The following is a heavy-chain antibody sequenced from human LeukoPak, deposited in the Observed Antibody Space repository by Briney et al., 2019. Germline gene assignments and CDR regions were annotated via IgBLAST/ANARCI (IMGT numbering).Heavy chain of an antibody. J-gene: IGHJ4*02. CDR2: IYYSGST. CDR3: ARDGDGYNYGYFDY. V-gene: IGHV4-59*01. Sequence: SETLSLTCTVSGGSISSYYWSWIRQPPGKGLEWIGYIYYSGSTNYNPSLKGRVTISVDTSKNQFSLKLSSVTAADTAVYYCARDGDGYNYGYFDYWGQGTLVTVSS. D-gene: IGHD5-24*01. CDR1: GGSISSYY.